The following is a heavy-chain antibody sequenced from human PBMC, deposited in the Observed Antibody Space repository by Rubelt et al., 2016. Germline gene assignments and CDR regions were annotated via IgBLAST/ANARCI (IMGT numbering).Heavy chain of an antibody. J-gene: IGHJ5*02. CDR1: GFNVSSNF. V-gene: IGHV3-53*01. Sequence: EVQLVESGGGLIQPGGSLRLSCAASGFNVSSNFMTWVRQAPGKGLEWVSVIYTTGSTYYGDSVKGRFTISRDGSKNTLYLQMNSLRGEDTAVYYCARQTTYYDFWSGADNWFDPWGQGTLVTVSS. CDR2: IYTTGST. CDR3: ARQTTYYDFWSGADNWFDP. D-gene: IGHD3-3*01.